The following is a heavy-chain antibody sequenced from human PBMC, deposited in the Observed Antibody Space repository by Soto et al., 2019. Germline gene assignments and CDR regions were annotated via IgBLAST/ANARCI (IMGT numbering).Heavy chain of an antibody. CDR3: AKPKVGYCSSSTCLGLDY. CDR1: GFTFSSYA. J-gene: IGHJ4*02. V-gene: IGHV3-23*01. Sequence: GGSLRLSCEASGFTFSSYAMSWVRQAPGKGLEWVSGISGSGGSTYYAESVKGRFTISRDNSKNTLYLQMNSLRAEDTAIYYCAKPKVGYCSSSTCLGLDYWGQGTLVTVSS. D-gene: IGHD2-2*01. CDR2: ISGSGGST.